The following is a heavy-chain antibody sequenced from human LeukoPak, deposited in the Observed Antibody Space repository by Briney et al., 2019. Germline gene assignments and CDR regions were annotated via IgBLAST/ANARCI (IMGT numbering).Heavy chain of an antibody. CDR2: IYSGGST. CDR3: AREGSTPGYSSGWYFVFDY. D-gene: IGHD6-19*01. Sequence: GGSLRLSCAASGFTVSSNYMSWVRQAPGKGLEWVSVIYSGGSTYYADSVKGRFTISRDNAKNSLYLQMNSLRAEDTAVYYCAREGSTPGYSSGWYFVFDYWGQGTLVTVSS. J-gene: IGHJ4*02. CDR1: GFTVSSNY. V-gene: IGHV3-53*01.